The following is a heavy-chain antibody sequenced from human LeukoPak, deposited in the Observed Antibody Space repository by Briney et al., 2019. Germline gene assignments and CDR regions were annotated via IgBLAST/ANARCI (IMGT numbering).Heavy chain of an antibody. D-gene: IGHD2-21*02. J-gene: IGHJ4*02. V-gene: IGHV1-2*02. Sequence: ASVKVSCKASGYTFTGYYMHWVRQAPGQGLEWLGWINPNSGGTNYAQKFHGRVTMTRETSISTAFMALSRLRSDDTAVYYCWRERRGMTSDYWGQGTLVTVSS. CDR2: INPNSGGT. CDR1: GYTFTGYY. CDR3: WRERRGMTSDY.